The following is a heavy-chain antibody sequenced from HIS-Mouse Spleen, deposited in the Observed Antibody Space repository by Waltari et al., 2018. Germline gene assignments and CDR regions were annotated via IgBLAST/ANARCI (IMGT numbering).Heavy chain of an antibody. CDR2: IYYSGST. J-gene: IGHJ5*02. Sequence: QVQLQESGPGLVKPSHTLSLTCTVSVGSISSGGYYWSWLLPHHGKGLEWIGEIYYSGSTYYNPSLKSRVTISVDTSKNQFSLKLSSVTAADTAVYYCARSPYYDFWSGYSDNWFDPWGQGTLVTVSS. V-gene: IGHV4-31*03. CDR3: ARSPYYDFWSGYSDNWFDP. D-gene: IGHD3-3*01. CDR1: VGSISSGGYY.